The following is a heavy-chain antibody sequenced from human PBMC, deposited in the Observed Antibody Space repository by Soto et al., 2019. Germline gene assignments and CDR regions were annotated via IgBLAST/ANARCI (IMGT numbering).Heavy chain of an antibody. CDR3: ARQRGYYDSSGYKYVADY. CDR2: ISSSSSYI. J-gene: IGHJ4*02. V-gene: IGHV3-21*01. CDR1: GFTFSSYS. Sequence: PGGSLRLSCAASGFTFSSYSMNWVRQAPGKGLEWVSSISSSSSYIYYADSVKGRFTISRDNAKNSLSLQMNSLRDEDTAVYHCARQRGYYDSSGYKYVADYWGQGTLVTVSS. D-gene: IGHD3-22*01.